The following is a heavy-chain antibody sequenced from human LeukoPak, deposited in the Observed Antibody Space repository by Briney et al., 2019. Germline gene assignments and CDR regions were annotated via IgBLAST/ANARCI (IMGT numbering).Heavy chain of an antibody. J-gene: IGHJ5*02. Sequence: SETLSLTCAVYGGSFSGYYWSWIRQPPGKGLEWIGEINHSGSTNYNPSLKSRVTISVDTSKNQFSLKLSSVTAADTAVYYCARLGYDYVWGSYRAFSTNWFDPWGQGTLVTVSS. D-gene: IGHD3-16*02. V-gene: IGHV4-34*01. CDR1: GGSFSGYY. CDR2: INHSGST. CDR3: ARLGYDYVWGSYRAFSTNWFDP.